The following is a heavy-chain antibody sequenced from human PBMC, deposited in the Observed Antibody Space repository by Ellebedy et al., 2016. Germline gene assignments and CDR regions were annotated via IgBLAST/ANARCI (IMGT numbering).Heavy chain of an antibody. J-gene: IGHJ4*02. CDR1: GFTFSSYA. CDR2: ISYDGSNK. Sequence: GESLKIPXAASGFTFSSYAMHCVRQAPGKGLEWVAVISYDGSNKYYADSVKGRFTISRDNSKNTLYLQMNSLRAEDTAVYYCARSDYGDYYHFDYWGQGTLVTVSS. D-gene: IGHD4-17*01. CDR3: ARSDYGDYYHFDY. V-gene: IGHV3-30-3*01.